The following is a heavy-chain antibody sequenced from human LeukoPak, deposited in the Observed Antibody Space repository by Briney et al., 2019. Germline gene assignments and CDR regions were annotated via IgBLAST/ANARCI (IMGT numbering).Heavy chain of an antibody. Sequence: PSETLSLXCTVSGGSINSSSYYWVWIRQPPVKGLEWIGHIYNTGSAHYNPSLKSRVTISVDTSKNQFSLKLSSVTAADTAVYYCVSVRGIAGRWVFDYWGQGTLVTVSS. J-gene: IGHJ4*02. CDR1: GGSINSSSYY. CDR3: VSVRGIAGRWVFDY. CDR2: IYNTGSA. V-gene: IGHV4-39*07. D-gene: IGHD6-6*01.